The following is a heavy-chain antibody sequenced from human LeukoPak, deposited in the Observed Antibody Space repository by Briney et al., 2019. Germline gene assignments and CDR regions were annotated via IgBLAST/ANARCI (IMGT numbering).Heavy chain of an antibody. V-gene: IGHV3-48*03. D-gene: IGHD2-21*01. Sequence: GGSLRLSCAASGLTFSDYEINWVRQAPGRGLEWVSYISHSGTLIYYADSMRGRFTVSRDNARNSLSLQLNSLRDDDTAVYYCAREAASCGGDCLDYWGQGTLVTVSS. CDR2: ISHSGTLI. CDR3: AREAASCGGDCLDY. J-gene: IGHJ4*02. CDR1: GLTFSDYE.